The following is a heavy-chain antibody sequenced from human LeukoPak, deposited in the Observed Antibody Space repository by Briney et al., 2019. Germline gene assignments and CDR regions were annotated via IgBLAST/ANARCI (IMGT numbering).Heavy chain of an antibody. D-gene: IGHD3-10*01. V-gene: IGHV3-30*03. Sequence: GGSLRLSCAASGFTFSSCGMQWVRQAPGKGLEWVAVISFDGSDKYYADSVKGRFTISRDNSKNTLYLQMSSLRAEDTAMYYCVRDRGSGSYGYFQNWGQGTLVTVSS. CDR1: GFTFSSCG. J-gene: IGHJ1*01. CDR3: VRDRGSGSYGYFQN. CDR2: ISFDGSDK.